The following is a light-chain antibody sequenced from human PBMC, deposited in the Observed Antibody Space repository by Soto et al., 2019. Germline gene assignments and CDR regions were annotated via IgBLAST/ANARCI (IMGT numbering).Light chain of an antibody. Sequence: EIVLTQSPATLCLSPGERATLSCRASQSVSTYLAWYQQKPGQAPRLLIYDASNRATGIPGRFSGSGSGTDFTLTISSLEPEDFAVYYCQQRSNWPPRTFGQGTKLEIK. J-gene: IGKJ2*01. CDR3: QQRSNWPPRT. CDR2: DAS. CDR1: QSVSTY. V-gene: IGKV3-11*01.